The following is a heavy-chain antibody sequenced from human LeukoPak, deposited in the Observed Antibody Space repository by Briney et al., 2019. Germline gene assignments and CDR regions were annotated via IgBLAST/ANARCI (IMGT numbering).Heavy chain of an antibody. CDR1: GFIFNTNW. Sequence: GGSLRLSCAASGFIFNTNWISWVRQAPGKGLEWVANINPDASVTHYVDSVKGRFTISRDNGKNSVYLQMNSLRAEDSAVYFCATHPQSAGYHWFDPRGREPWSPSPQ. CDR2: INPDASVT. J-gene: IGHJ5*02. D-gene: IGHD6-13*01. CDR3: ATHPQSAGYHWFDP. V-gene: IGHV3-7*01.